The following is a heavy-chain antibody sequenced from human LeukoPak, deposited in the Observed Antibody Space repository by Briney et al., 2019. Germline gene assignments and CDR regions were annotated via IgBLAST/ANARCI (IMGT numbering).Heavy chain of an antibody. V-gene: IGHV1-2*02. J-gene: IGHJ6*02. CDR2: INPNSGGT. CDR1: GGTFSSYA. CDR3: AREPIDYYYYYGMDV. Sequence: ASVKASCKASGGTFSSYAISWVRQAPGQGLEWMGWINPNSGGTNYAQKFQGRVTMTRDTSISTAYMELSRLRSDDTAVYYCAREPIDYYYYYGMDVWGQGTTVTVSS.